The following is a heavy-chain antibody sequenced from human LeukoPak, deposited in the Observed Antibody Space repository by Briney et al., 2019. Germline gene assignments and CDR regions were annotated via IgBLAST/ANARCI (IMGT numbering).Heavy chain of an antibody. J-gene: IGHJ5*02. CDR2: IYYSGST. D-gene: IGHD4-11*01. CDR1: GGSISISSYY. Sequence: PSETLSLTCTVSGGSISISSYYWGWIRQPPGKGLEWIGTIYYSGSTYYSPSLKSRVTISVDTSKTQFSLKLSSVTAADTAVYYCARGHIMSDYSNYDAPWFDPWGQGTLVTVSS. CDR3: ARGHIMSDYSNYDAPWFDP. V-gene: IGHV4-39*07.